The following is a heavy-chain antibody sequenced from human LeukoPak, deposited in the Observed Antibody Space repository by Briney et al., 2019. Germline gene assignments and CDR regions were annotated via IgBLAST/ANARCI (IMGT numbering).Heavy chain of an antibody. Sequence: ASETLSLTCAVYGGSSSGYYWSWIRQPPGKVLEWIGEIKHSGSTNYNPSLKSRVTISVDTSKNQFSLKLSSVTAADTAVFYCARRIYYGSESDWYFDLWGRGTLVTVSS. CDR2: IKHSGST. CDR1: GGSSSGYY. CDR3: ARRIYYGSESDWYFDL. D-gene: IGHD3-10*01. J-gene: IGHJ2*01. V-gene: IGHV4-34*01.